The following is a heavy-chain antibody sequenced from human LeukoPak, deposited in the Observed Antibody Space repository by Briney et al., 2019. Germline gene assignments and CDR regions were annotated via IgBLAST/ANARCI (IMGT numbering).Heavy chain of an antibody. D-gene: IGHD4-17*01. CDR3: ARVYGDYAEDWFDP. Sequence: SETLSLTCTVSGGSVSSGSYYWSWIRQPPGKGMEWIGYNYYSGSTNYNPSLKSRVTISVDTSKNQFSLKLSSVTAADTAVYYCARVYGDYAEDWFDPWGQGTLVTVSS. CDR2: NYYSGST. CDR1: GGSVSSGSYY. V-gene: IGHV4-61*01. J-gene: IGHJ5*02.